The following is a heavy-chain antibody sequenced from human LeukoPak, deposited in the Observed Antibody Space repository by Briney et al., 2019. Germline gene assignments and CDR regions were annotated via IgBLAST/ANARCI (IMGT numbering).Heavy chain of an antibody. Sequence: PPGGSLRLSCAASGFTFSSYAMHWVRQAPGKGLEWVAVISYDGSNKYYADSVKGRFTISRDNSKNTLYLQMNSLRAEDTAVYYCAKDRLGYYYGSGSFRGSLDYWDQGTLVTVSS. CDR1: GFTFSSYA. CDR2: ISYDGSNK. J-gene: IGHJ4*02. V-gene: IGHV3-30*04. D-gene: IGHD3-10*01. CDR3: AKDRLGYYYGSGSFRGSLDY.